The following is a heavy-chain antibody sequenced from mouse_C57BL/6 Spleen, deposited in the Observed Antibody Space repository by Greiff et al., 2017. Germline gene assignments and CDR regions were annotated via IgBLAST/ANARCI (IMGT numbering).Heavy chain of an antibody. D-gene: IGHD2-4*01. J-gene: IGHJ3*01. Sequence: EVQLQQSGPELVKPGASVKMSCKASGYTFTDYNMHWVKQSHGKSLEWIGYINPNNGGTSYNQKFKGKATLTVNKSSSTAYMELRSLTSEDSAVYYCAREEDDYDGAWFAYWGQGTLVTVSA. CDR3: AREEDDYDGAWFAY. CDR1: GYTFTDYN. CDR2: INPNNGGT. V-gene: IGHV1-22*01.